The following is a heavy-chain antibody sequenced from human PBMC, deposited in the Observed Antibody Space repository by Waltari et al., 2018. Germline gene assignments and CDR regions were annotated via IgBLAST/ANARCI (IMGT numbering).Heavy chain of an antibody. J-gene: IGHJ4*02. Sequence: EVQLVESGGGLVQPGGSLRLSCAASGFTVRSNYMSWVRQAPGKGVEWVSVIYSGGSTYYADSVKGRFTISRDNSKNTLYLQMNSLRAEDTAVYYCARGVDFWSGLFFDYWGQGTLVTVSS. CDR1: GFTVRSNY. CDR2: IYSGGST. V-gene: IGHV3-66*01. CDR3: ARGVDFWSGLFFDY. D-gene: IGHD3-3*01.